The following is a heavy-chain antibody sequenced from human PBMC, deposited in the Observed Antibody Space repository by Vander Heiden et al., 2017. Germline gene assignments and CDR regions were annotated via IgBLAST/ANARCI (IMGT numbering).Heavy chain of an antibody. Sequence: VQLSASGGGLLQPGWSLRPPCAASGFTFITSAMSWVRQPPGKGLEWVSTITSSASKTNYADSVKGRFTISRDNTRNMLYLQMSSLTVEDTAIYYCAKVSGGYWGQGTLVTVSS. CDR2: ITSSASKT. J-gene: IGHJ4*02. CDR3: AKVSGGY. CDR1: GFTFITSA. D-gene: IGHD2-8*02. V-gene: IGHV3-23*05.